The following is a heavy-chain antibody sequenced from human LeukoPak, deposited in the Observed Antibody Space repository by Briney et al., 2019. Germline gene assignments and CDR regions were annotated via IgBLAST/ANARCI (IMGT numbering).Heavy chain of an antibody. V-gene: IGHV3-30-3*01. CDR1: GFTFSSYA. CDR3: ARAPGSALLDY. Sequence: GGSLRLSYAASGFTFSSYAMHWVRQAPGKGLEWVAVISYDRSNKYYADSVKGRFTISRDNSKNTLYLQMNSLRAEDTAVYYCARAPGSALLDYWGQGTLVTVSS. D-gene: IGHD3-10*01. J-gene: IGHJ4*02. CDR2: ISYDRSNK.